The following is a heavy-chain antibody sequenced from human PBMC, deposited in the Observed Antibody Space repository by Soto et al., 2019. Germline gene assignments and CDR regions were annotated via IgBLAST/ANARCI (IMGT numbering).Heavy chain of an antibody. J-gene: IGHJ4*02. V-gene: IGHV4-59*01. CDR1: GGSINTYQ. D-gene: IGHD4-17*01. CDR2: YSGFT. CDR3: ARNYGDYSFFFDY. Sequence: SETMYLTCTVSGGSINTYQGSWIRQPPGKGLEWIGGYSGFTDYNPSLESRATISVDHSKNQFSLTLRSVTAADTAVYFCARNYGDYSFFFDYWGQGALVTVSS.